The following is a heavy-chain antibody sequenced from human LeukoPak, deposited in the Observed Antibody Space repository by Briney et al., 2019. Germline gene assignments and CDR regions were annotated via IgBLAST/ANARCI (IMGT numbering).Heavy chain of an antibody. J-gene: IGHJ4*02. V-gene: IGHV3-30*18. Sequence: PGRSLRLSCAASGFTFSSHGMHWVRQAPGKVLEWEAVISYDGSNKYYADSVKGRFTISRDNSKNTLYLQMNSLRAEDTAVYYCAKGGYSSSWEFDYWGQGTLVTVSS. CDR2: ISYDGSNK. CDR1: GFTFSSHG. D-gene: IGHD6-13*01. CDR3: AKGGYSSSWEFDY.